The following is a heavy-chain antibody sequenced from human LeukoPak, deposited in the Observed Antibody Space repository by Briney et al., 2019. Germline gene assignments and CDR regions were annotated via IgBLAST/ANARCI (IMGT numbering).Heavy chain of an antibody. D-gene: IGHD3-10*01. J-gene: IGHJ6*03. Sequence: SETLSLTCAVSGASIFRSNWWSWVRQPPGKGLEWIGQIFHSGSTSYSPSLKSRVTISLDKSKNQFSLKLTSVTAADTAVYYCARHRYYYRSGSYYGAPYYMDVWGKGTTVTISS. V-gene: IGHV4-4*02. CDR1: GASIFRSNW. CDR3: ARHRYYYRSGSYYGAPYYMDV. CDR2: IFHSGST.